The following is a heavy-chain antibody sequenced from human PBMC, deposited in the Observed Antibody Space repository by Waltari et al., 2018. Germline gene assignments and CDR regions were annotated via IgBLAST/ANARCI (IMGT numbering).Heavy chain of an antibody. J-gene: IGHJ6*03. CDR3: ARDPTRRSSYYYYYYMDV. V-gene: IGHV1-2*02. D-gene: IGHD1-26*01. CDR2: INPNSGGT. CDR1: GYPFTGYY. Sequence: QVQLVQSGAEVKKPGASVKVSCKASGYPFTGYYMHWVRQAPGQGLEGMGWINPNSGGTNYAQKFQGRVTMTRDTSISTAYMELSRLRSDDTAVYYCARDPTRRSSYYYYYYMDVWGKGTTVTISS.